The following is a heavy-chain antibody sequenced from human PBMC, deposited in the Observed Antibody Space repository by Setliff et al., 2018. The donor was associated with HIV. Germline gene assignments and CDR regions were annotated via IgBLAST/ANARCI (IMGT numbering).Heavy chain of an antibody. CDR2: IVPILNIA. J-gene: IGHJ1*01. CDR1: GGTFCNYG. Sequence: ASVKVSCKASGGTFCNYGVGWVRQAPGQGLEWVGGIVPILNIANYAQEFKGRATITEDKSTSTVYMEVRDLKPADTALYYCASGWSEGTYRFQVEYFQHWGKGTLVTVSS. CDR3: ASGWSEGTYRFQVEYFQH. V-gene: IGHV1-69*10. D-gene: IGHD3-16*02.